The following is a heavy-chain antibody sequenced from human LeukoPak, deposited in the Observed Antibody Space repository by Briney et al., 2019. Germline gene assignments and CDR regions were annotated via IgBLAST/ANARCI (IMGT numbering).Heavy chain of an antibody. J-gene: IGHJ4*02. Sequence: SETLSLTCTVSGGSISSYYWSWIRQPPGKGLEWIGYIYYSGSTNYNPSLKSRVIISVDTSKNQFSLKLSSVTAVDTAVYYCARIGHEDYYFDYWGQGTLVTVSS. CDR3: ARIGHEDYYFDY. CDR1: GGSISSYY. CDR2: IYYSGST. V-gene: IGHV4-59*01.